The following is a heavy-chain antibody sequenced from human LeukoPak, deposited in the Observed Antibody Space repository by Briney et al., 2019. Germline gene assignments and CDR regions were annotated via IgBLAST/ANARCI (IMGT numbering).Heavy chain of an antibody. D-gene: IGHD6-13*01. CDR3: ARHAGSWCVYFDY. CDR2: IYPGDSDT. Sequence: GESLKISCKCSGYSFTSYWIGWVLQLPAKGLEWMGIIYPGDSDTRYSPSFQGQVTIPADKSISTAYLQWSSLKASDTAMYYCARHAGSWCVYFDYWGRGTLVTVSS. J-gene: IGHJ4*01. CDR1: GYSFTSYW. V-gene: IGHV5-51*01.